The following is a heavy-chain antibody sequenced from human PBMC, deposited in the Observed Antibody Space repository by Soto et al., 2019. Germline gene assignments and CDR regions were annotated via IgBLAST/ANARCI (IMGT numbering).Heavy chain of an antibody. Sequence: PSETLSLTCTVSGGSISSGGYYWSWIRQHPGKGLEWIGYIYYSGSTYYNPSLKSRVTISVDTSKNQFSLKLSSVTAADTAVYYCATSEPIGQDRYYGGNSGASWFDPWGQGTLVTVSS. CDR2: IYYSGST. CDR1: GGSISSGGYY. J-gene: IGHJ5*02. D-gene: IGHD4-17*01. V-gene: IGHV4-31*03. CDR3: ATSEPIGQDRYYGGNSGASWFDP.